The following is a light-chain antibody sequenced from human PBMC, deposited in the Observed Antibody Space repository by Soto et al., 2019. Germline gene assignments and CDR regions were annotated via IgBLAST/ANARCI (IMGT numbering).Light chain of an antibody. CDR3: HQYNTWPPRFT. Sequence: EIVMTQSPAILSLSPGETATLSCRASQSVTTKLAWYQQRPGQTPRLHIYNASTRATAVPARFSGGGSVTEFSLTISSLQSDDFGVYYCHQYNTWPPRFTFGPGTKVDIK. V-gene: IGKV3-15*01. CDR2: NAS. CDR1: QSVTTK. J-gene: IGKJ3*01.